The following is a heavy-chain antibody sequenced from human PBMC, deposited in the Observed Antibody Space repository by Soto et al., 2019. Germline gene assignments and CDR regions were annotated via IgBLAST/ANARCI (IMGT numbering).Heavy chain of an antibody. CDR3: ARGLPYDSSDSWFDP. CDR1: GYTFTSYA. D-gene: IGHD3-22*01. V-gene: IGHV1-3*01. CDR2: INAGNGNT. J-gene: IGHJ5*02. Sequence: ASVKVSCKASGYTFTSYAMHWVRQAPGQRLEWMGWINAGNGNTKYSQKFQGRVTITRDTSASTAYMELSSLRSEDTAVYYCARGLPYDSSDSWFDPWGQGTLVTVSS.